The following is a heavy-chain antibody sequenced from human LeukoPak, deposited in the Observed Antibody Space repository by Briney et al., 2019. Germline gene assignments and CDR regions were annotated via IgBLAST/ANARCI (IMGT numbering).Heavy chain of an antibody. CDR2: INPNSGGT. CDR1: GYTFTGYY. D-gene: IGHD3-22*01. V-gene: IGHV1-2*06. CDR3: ARGFWVEYYDSSGYLDY. J-gene: IGHJ4*02. Sequence: ASVKVSCKASGYTFTGYYIQWVRQAPGQGLEWMGRINPNSGGTQYAQKLQGRVTMTRDTSISTAYMELSRLRSDDTAVYYCARGFWVEYYDSSGYLDYWGQGTLVTVSS.